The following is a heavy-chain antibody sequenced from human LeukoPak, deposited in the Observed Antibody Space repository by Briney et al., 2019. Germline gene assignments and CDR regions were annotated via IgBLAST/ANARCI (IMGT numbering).Heavy chain of an antibody. CDR1: GFTFSSYA. CDR3: AKDDYYDFWSGYYTPFDY. V-gene: IGHV3-23*01. Sequence: GGSLRLSCAASGFTFSSYAMHWVRQAPGKGLEWVSAISGSGGSTYYADSVKGRFTISRDNSKNTLYLQMNSLRAEDTAVYYCAKDDYYDFWSGYYTPFDYWGQGTLVTVSS. D-gene: IGHD3-3*01. CDR2: ISGSGGST. J-gene: IGHJ4*02.